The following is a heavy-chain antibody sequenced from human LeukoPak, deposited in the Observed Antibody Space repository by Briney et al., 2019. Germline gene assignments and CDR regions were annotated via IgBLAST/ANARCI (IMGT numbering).Heavy chain of an antibody. CDR3: AREILGGFNPGAY. Sequence: PSETLSLTCTVSLDSTTSNFWSWVRQPPGKGLEWIGEIHRSGSPNYNPSLQSRVTISIARSRNQIALELSSVTAADTAVYYCAREILGGFNPGAYWGQGILVTVSS. D-gene: IGHD1-14*01. V-gene: IGHV4-4*02. CDR1: LDSTTSNF. CDR2: IHRSGSP. J-gene: IGHJ4*02.